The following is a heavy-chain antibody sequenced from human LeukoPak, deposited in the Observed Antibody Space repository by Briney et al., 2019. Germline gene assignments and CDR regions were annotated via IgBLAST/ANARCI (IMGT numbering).Heavy chain of an antibody. Sequence: GPSVKVSCKASGSTFTSSAVPWVRQARGQRLEWIGWIVVGSGNTNYAQKFQERVTMTRDMSTSLVYMELSSLRSEDTAVYYCAAEAAYYYDSRDAFDVWGQGTMVTVSS. CDR3: AAEAAYYYDSRDAFDV. CDR1: GSTFTSSA. V-gene: IGHV1-58*01. D-gene: IGHD3-22*01. J-gene: IGHJ3*01. CDR2: IVVGSGNT.